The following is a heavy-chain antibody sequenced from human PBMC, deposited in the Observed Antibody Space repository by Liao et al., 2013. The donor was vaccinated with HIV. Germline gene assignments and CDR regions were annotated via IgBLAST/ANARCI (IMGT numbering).Heavy chain of an antibody. CDR3: ARGKLVGRWLQSRFDY. Sequence: QLQLQESGPGLVKPSETLSLTCTVSGDSISSTIYYWGWIRQSPKKGLEWIGTIYYTGITYYNPSLKSRVTISIDTSKNQFSLKLSSVTAADTAVYYCARGKLVGRWLQSRFDYWGQGTLVTVSS. V-gene: IGHV4-39*02. CDR1: GDSISSTIYY. J-gene: IGHJ4*02. D-gene: IGHD5-24*01. CDR2: IYYTGIT.